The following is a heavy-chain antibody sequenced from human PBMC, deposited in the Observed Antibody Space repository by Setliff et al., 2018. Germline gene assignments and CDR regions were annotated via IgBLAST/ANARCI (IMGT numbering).Heavy chain of an antibody. CDR3: ARGGYSYGY. CDR2: IKQDGSEK. CDR1: GFTFSSYW. D-gene: IGHD5-18*01. J-gene: IGHJ4*02. V-gene: IGHV3-7*04. Sequence: PGGSLRLSCAASGFTFSSYWMSWVRQAPGKGLEWVANIKQDGSEKYYVDSVKGRFTISRDNAENSLYLQMNNLRAEDTAGDYCARGGYSYGYWGQGTLGTVSS.